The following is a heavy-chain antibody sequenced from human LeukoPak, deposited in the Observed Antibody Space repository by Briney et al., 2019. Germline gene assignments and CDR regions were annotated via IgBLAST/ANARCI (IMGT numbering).Heavy chain of an antibody. V-gene: IGHV3-48*03. J-gene: IGHJ4*02. CDR1: GFTFSSYE. CDR2: ISSSGSTI. D-gene: IGHD3-10*01. CDR3: AREGTGLLWFGESNYFDY. Sequence: GGSLRLSCAASGFTFSSYEMNWVRQAPGKGLEWVSYISSSGSTIYYADSVKGRFTISRDNAKNSLYLQMNSLRAEDTAVYYWAREGTGLLWFGESNYFDYWGQGTLVTVSS.